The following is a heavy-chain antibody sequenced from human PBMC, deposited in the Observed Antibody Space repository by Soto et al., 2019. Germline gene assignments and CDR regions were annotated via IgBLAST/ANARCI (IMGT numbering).Heavy chain of an antibody. CDR2: IYYSGRS. V-gene: IGHV4-39*01. D-gene: IGHD4-17*01. CDR3: ARQRTTVVTQAYFDH. CDR1: GGSITSSSYY. J-gene: IGHJ4*02. Sequence: SETLSLTXTVSGGSITSSSYYWGWIRQPPGKGLEWIGGIYYSGRSYYNPSLKSRVTMSVDTSKNQFSLTLNSVTAADAAVYYCARQRTTVVTQAYFDHWGQGTLVTVSS.